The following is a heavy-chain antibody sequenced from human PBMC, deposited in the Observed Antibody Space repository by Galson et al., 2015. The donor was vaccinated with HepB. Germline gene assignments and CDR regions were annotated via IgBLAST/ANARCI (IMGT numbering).Heavy chain of an antibody. V-gene: IGHV1-46*01. CDR1: GYTFTSYH. J-gene: IGHJ4*02. Sequence: SVKVSCKASGYTFTSYHMHWVRQAPGQGLEWMGIINPSGGSTSYAQKFQGRVTMTRDTSTSTVYMELSSLRSEDTAVYYCARVGDSSGYYYFWYFDYWGQGTLVTVSS. CDR3: ARVGDSSGYYYFWYFDY. D-gene: IGHD3-22*01. CDR2: INPSGGST.